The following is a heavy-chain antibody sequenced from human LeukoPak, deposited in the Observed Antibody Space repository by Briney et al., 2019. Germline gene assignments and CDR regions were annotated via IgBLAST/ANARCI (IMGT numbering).Heavy chain of an antibody. J-gene: IGHJ6*02. CDR3: ARASSSLRSYYYYGMDV. CDR2: INHSGGT. D-gene: IGHD6-6*01. Sequence: SETLSLTCAVYGGSFSGYYWSWIRQPPGKGLEWIGEINHSGGTNYNPSLKSRVTISVDTSKNQFSLKLSSVTAADTAVYYCARASSSLRSYYYYGMDVWGQGTTVTVSS. V-gene: IGHV4-34*01. CDR1: GGSFSGYY.